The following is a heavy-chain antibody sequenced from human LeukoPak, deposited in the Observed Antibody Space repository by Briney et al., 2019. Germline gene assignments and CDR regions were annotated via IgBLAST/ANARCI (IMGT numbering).Heavy chain of an antibody. V-gene: IGHV1-69*13. Sequence: SVKVSCKASGGTFSSYAISWVRQAPGQGLEWMGGIIPIFGTANYAQRFQGRVTITADESTSTAYMELSSLRSEDTAVYYCARGPTATRHFDYWGQGTLVTVSS. CDR2: IIPIFGTA. D-gene: IGHD5-24*01. CDR3: ARGPTATRHFDY. J-gene: IGHJ4*02. CDR1: GGTFSSYA.